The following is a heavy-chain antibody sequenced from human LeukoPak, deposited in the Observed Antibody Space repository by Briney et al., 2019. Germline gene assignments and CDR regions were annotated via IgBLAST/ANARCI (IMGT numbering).Heavy chain of an antibody. CDR1: GGSFSGYY. V-gene: IGHV4-34*01. J-gene: IGHJ4*02. CDR2: INHSGST. D-gene: IGHD5-18*01. Sequence: SETLSLTCTVYGGSFSGYYWSWIRQPPGKGLEWIGEINHSGSTNYNPSLKSRVTISVDTSKNQFSLKLSSVTAADTAVYYCARRRQLWSNRRKYYFDYWGQGTLVTVSS. CDR3: ARRRQLWSNRRKYYFDY.